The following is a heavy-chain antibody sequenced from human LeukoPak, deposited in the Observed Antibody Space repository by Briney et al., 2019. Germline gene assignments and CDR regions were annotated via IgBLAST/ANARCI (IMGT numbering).Heavy chain of an antibody. J-gene: IGHJ4*02. CDR2: IYYSGST. Sequence: SETLSLTCTVSGGSISSYYWSWIRQPPGKGLEWIGYIYYSGSTNYNPSPKSRVTISVDTSKNQFSLKLSSVTAADTAVYYCARDREGYFDYWGQGTLVTVSS. D-gene: IGHD1-26*01. CDR3: ARDREGYFDY. V-gene: IGHV4-59*01. CDR1: GGSISSYY.